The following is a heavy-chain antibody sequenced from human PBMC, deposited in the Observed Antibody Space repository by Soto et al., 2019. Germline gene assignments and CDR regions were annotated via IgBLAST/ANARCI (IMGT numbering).Heavy chain of an antibody. D-gene: IGHD3-10*01. CDR3: ARNVGSSGSSRWFDT. V-gene: IGHV3-33*01. Sequence: QVQLVESGGGVVQPGRSLPLSCVASGFTLSSYGMHWVRQAPGKGLEWVAVIWYDGTTTYSADSVKGRFSISRDNSKNARVQQRSSLRAEYTAVDYCARNVGSSGSSRWFDTWGQGTLVTVSS. CDR2: IWYDGTTT. CDR1: GFTLSSYG. J-gene: IGHJ5*02.